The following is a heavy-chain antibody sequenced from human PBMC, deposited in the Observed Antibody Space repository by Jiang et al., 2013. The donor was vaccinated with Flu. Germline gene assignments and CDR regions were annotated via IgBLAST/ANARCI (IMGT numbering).Heavy chain of an antibody. CDR3: ARDPSAYCSGGSCYYYGMDV. D-gene: IGHD2-15*01. V-gene: IGHV1-69*01. CDR2: IIPIFGTA. CDR1: GGTFSSYA. Sequence: GAEVKKPGSSVKVSCKASGGTFSSYAISWVRQAPGQGLEWMGGIIPIFGTANYAQKFQGRVTITADESTSTAYMELSSLRSEDTAVYYCARDPSAYCSGGSCYYYGMDVWGQGTTVTVSS. J-gene: IGHJ6*02.